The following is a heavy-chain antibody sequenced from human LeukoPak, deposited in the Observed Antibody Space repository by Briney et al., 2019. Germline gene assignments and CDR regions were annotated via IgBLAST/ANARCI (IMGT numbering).Heavy chain of an antibody. Sequence: GESLKISCKGSGYSFTSYWITWVRQMPGKGLEWMGRIDPSDSYTNYSPSFQGHVTISADKSISTAYLQWSSLKASDTAMYYCATVTTIYYYYGMDIWGQGTAVTVSS. D-gene: IGHD4-17*01. CDR1: GYSFTSYW. J-gene: IGHJ6*02. CDR3: ATVTTIYYYYGMDI. V-gene: IGHV5-10-1*01. CDR2: IDPSDSYT.